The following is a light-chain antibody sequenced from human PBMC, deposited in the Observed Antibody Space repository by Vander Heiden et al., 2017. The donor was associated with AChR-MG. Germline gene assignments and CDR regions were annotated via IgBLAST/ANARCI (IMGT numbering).Light chain of an antibody. Sequence: EIVLTPSPAPLSVSPGERATRSGRASQRVSSNLAWYQQKPGQAPRLLIYGASTRASGIPARFSGSGSGTEFTLTISRLQSEDFAVYYCQHKNNWPCTFGGGTKVDIK. CDR1: QRVSSN. J-gene: IGKJ4*02. CDR2: GAS. CDR3: QHKNNWPCT. V-gene: IGKV3-15*01.